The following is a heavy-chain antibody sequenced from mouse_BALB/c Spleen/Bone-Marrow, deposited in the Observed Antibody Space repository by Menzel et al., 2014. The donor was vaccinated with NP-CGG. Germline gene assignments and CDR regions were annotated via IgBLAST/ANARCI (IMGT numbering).Heavy chain of an antibody. Sequence: EVKVVESGGDLVKPGGSLKLSCAASGFTFXSYGMSWVRQTPDKRLEWVATISSDGSYTYYPDSVKGRFTISRDNAKNTLYLQMSSLKSEDTAMYYCARQTYYDYDGYFDYWGQGTTLTVSS. J-gene: IGHJ2*01. D-gene: IGHD2-4*01. V-gene: IGHV5-6*01. CDR1: GFTFXSYG. CDR2: ISSDGSYT. CDR3: ARQTYYDYDGYFDY.